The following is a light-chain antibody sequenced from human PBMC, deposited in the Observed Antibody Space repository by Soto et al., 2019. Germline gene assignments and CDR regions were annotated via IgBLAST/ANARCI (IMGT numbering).Light chain of an antibody. CDR1: RSDIGDSNF. CDR3: ASFRSGTILV. J-gene: IGLJ1*01. Sequence: QSVLTQPASVSGSPGQSVTISCTGPRSDIGDSNFISWYQHSPGKAPRLLIYQVNNRPSGVSGRFSGSKAGNTASLTISGLLDDDEADYFCASFRSGTILVFGSGTKVTAL. CDR2: QVN. V-gene: IGLV2-14*01.